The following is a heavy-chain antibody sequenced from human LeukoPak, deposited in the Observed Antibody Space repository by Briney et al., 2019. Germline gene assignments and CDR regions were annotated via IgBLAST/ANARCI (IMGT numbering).Heavy chain of an antibody. V-gene: IGHV3-48*01. D-gene: IGHD2-15*01. Sequence: GGSLRLSCAASGFTFSSYSMNWVRQAPGKGLEWVSYISSSSSTTYYADSVKGRFTISRDNSKNTLYLQMNSLRAEDTAVYYCAREDNGMDVWGQGTTVTVSS. CDR2: ISSSSSTT. CDR3: AREDNGMDV. J-gene: IGHJ6*02. CDR1: GFTFSSYS.